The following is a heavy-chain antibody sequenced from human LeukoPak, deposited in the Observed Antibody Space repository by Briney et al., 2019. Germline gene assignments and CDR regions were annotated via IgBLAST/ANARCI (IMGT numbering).Heavy chain of an antibody. CDR2: IKQDGRER. CDR3: ARVIGSYFDS. J-gene: IGHJ4*02. Sequence: GGSLRLSCTASGFTFSNYWMSWVRQAPGKGLEWVANIKQDGRERNYVDSVKGRFTISRDNADNSLYLQMNSLRAGDTAVYYCARVIGSYFDSWGQGTLATVSS. D-gene: IGHD3-10*01. V-gene: IGHV3-7*01. CDR1: GFTFSNYW.